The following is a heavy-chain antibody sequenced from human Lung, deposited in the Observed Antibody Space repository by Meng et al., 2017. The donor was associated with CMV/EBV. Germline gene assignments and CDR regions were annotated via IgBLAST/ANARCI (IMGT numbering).Heavy chain of an antibody. Sequence: ASXXVSXKASGYTFTSYYMHWVRQAPGQGLEWMGIINPSGGSTSYAQKFQGRVTMTRDTSTSTVYMELSSLRSEDTAVYYCARDRLGVTTGMDVWGQGNAVNGAS. CDR2: INPSGGST. CDR3: ARDRLGVTTGMDV. D-gene: IGHD4-11*01. V-gene: IGHV1-46*01. CDR1: GYTFTSYY. J-gene: IGHJ6*01.